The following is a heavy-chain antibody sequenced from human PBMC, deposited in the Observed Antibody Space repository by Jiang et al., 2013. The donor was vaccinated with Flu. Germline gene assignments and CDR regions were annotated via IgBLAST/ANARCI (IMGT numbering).Heavy chain of an antibody. Sequence: GSGLVKPSQTLSLTCAVSGDYVSSGNNYWSWVRQHPGKGLEWIGFFHYSGGTYYSPSLKSRIQISRDTSKNQFSLKLDSVTAADTAVYYCARVFVTGTTPRAFDLWGQGTMVTVSS. D-gene: IGHD1-20*01. CDR1: GDYVSSGNNY. CDR2: FHYSGGT. J-gene: IGHJ3*01. V-gene: IGHV4-31*11. CDR3: ARVFVTGTTPRAFDL.